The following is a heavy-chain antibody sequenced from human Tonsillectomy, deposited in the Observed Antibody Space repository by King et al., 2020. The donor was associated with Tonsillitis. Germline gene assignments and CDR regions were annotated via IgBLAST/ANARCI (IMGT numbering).Heavy chain of an antibody. CDR3: ARLHMGFLGWVDP. V-gene: IGHV4-39*02. CDR2: VYYSGRT. D-gene: IGHD3-3*01. CDR1: GGSIDSSTYY. Sequence: HLQLQESGPGLVKPSETLSLTCGVSGGSIDSSTYYWGWIRQPPGKGMEWIGSVYYSGRTYYNPSLKSRVTISVDTSKNLFSLNLSSVTAADTAVYSCARLHMGFLGWVDPWGQGNLVTVSS. J-gene: IGHJ5*02.